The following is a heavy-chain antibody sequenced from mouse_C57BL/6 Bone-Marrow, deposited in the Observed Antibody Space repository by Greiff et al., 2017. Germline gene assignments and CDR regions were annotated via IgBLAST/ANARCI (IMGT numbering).Heavy chain of an antibody. D-gene: IGHD1-1*01. V-gene: IGHV1-7*01. Sequence: VQRVESGAELAKPGASVKLSCKASGYTFTSYWMHWVKQRPGQGLEWIGYINPSSGYTKYNQKFKDKATLTADKSSSTAYMQLSSLTYEDSAVYYCARSRRPYYYFDYWGQGTTLTVSS. CDR2: INPSSGYT. CDR3: ARSRRPYYYFDY. CDR1: GYTFTSYW. J-gene: IGHJ2*01.